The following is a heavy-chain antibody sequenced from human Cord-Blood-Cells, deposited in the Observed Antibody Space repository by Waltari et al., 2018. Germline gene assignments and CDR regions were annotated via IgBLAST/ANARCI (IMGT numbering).Heavy chain of an antibody. CDR1: GYTFTGYY. V-gene: IGHV1-2*02. CDR2: INPNSGGT. CDR3: ARVRNRYSSSWYDY. J-gene: IGHJ4*02. D-gene: IGHD6-13*01. Sequence: QVQLVQSGAEVKKPGAPVKVSCKASGYTFTGYYMHWVRQAPGQGLEWMGWINPNSGGTNYAQKLQGRVTITRDTSISTAYMELSRLRSDDTAVYYCARVRNRYSSSWYDYWGQGTLVTVSS.